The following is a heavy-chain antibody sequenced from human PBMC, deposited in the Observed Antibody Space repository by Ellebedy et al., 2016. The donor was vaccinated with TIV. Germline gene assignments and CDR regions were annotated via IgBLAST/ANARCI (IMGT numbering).Heavy chain of an antibody. CDR2: FDPEDGET. V-gene: IGHV1-24*01. CDR3: ARGLSYNWFDP. Sequence: ASVKVSXXVSGYTLTELSMHWVRQAPGKGLEWMGGFDPEDGETIYAQKFQGRVTMTRNTSISTAYMELSSLRSEDTAVYYCARGLSYNWFDPWGQGTLVTVSS. CDR1: GYTLTELS. J-gene: IGHJ5*02.